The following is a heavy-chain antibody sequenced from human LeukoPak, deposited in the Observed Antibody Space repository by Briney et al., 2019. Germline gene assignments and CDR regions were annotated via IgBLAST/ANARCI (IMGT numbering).Heavy chain of an antibody. CDR2: IHYSGKV. V-gene: IGHV4-39*01. CDR3: ARQSGDQSSAWYFDA. D-gene: IGHD6-19*01. J-gene: IGHJ4*02. Sequence: SETLSLTCTVSGGSLSSSGHWWVWIRQPPGKGLEWIGSIHYSGKVHYNPSLKSRVTTSVDTSTDQFSLRLSSATAADTAIYYCARQSGDQSSAWYFDAWGQGTLVTVSS. CDR1: GGSLSSSGHW.